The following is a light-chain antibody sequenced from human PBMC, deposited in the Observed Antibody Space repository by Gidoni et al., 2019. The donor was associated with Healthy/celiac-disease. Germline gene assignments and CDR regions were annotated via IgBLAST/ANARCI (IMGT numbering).Light chain of an antibody. V-gene: IGKV1-39*01. CDR3: QQSYSTPPWT. J-gene: IGKJ1*01. CDR1: QSISSY. CDR2: AAS. Sequence: DIQMTQSPSSLSGSVGDRVTITCRASQSISSYLNWYQQKPGKAPKLLIYAASSLQSGVPSRFSGSGSGTDFTLTISSLQPEDFATYYCQQSYSTPPWTFGQGTKVEIK.